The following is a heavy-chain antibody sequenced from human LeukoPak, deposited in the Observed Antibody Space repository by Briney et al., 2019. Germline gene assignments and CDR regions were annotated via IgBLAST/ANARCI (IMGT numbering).Heavy chain of an antibody. CDR2: GNYGGST. J-gene: IGHJ5*02. CDR3: AARGYYNWFDP. CDR1: GESFSDHY. D-gene: IGHD1-26*01. Sequence: SETLSLTCAVYGESFSDHYWTWIRQPPGKGLEWIGEGNYGGSTNYNPSLTSRITISVDTSKNQFSLKLSSVTAADTAVYYCAARGYYNWFDPWGQGTLVTVSS. V-gene: IGHV4-34*01.